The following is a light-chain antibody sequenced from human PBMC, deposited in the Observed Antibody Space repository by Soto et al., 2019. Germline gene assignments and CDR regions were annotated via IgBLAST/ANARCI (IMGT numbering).Light chain of an antibody. CDR3: QQRYNWLT. Sequence: IVLTQSPSTLSLSPGERATLSCRARQTVSSYLSWYQHKPGQAPRLLIYGVSNRATGIPARFSGSGSGTDFTLTISSLEHEDSAFYYCQQRYNWLTFGGGTKVEIK. J-gene: IGKJ4*01. V-gene: IGKV3-11*01. CDR1: QTVSSY. CDR2: GVS.